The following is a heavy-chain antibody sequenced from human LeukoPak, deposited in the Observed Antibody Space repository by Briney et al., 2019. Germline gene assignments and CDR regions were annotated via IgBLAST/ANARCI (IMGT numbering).Heavy chain of an antibody. CDR1: GFTFSSYG. D-gene: IGHD3-22*01. V-gene: IGHV3-33*01. CDR3: ARDPVDMFAYDSGGYHYYFDY. CDR2: IWYDGSNK. Sequence: GGSLRLYCAASGFTFSSYGMHWVRQAPGKGLEWVAVIWYDGSNKYYVDSVEGRFTISRDNSKNTLYLQMNSLRAEDTAVYYCARDPVDMFAYDSGGYHYYFDYWGQGTLVTVSS. J-gene: IGHJ4*02.